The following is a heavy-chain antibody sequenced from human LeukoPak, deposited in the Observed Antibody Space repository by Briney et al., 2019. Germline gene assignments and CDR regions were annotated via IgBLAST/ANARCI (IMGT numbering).Heavy chain of an antibody. V-gene: IGHV3-30*02. D-gene: IGHD3-10*01. Sequence: GGSLRLSCAASGFTFSSYGMHWVRQAPGKGLEWVAFIRYDGSNKHYADSVKGRFTISRDNSKNTLYLQMNSLRAEDTAVYYCAKAWRGNSGSFDYWGQGTLVTVSS. CDR1: GFTFSSYG. CDR2: IRYDGSNK. CDR3: AKAWRGNSGSFDY. J-gene: IGHJ4*02.